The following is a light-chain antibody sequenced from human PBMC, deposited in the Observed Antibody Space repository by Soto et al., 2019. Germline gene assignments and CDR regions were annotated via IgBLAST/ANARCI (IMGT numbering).Light chain of an antibody. CDR3: SSCTRSRGVVI. V-gene: IGLV2-14*03. CDR2: DDT. Sequence: QSVLTQPASVSGSPGQSITISCTGTSSDVGGYNYVSCHQQLPGKAPKLMIYDDTNPPSVASACFSGSKSGNTASLTISGLQTEDEAYYYCSSCTRSRGVVIFGGGTKVTVL. J-gene: IGLJ2*01. CDR1: SSDVGGYNY.